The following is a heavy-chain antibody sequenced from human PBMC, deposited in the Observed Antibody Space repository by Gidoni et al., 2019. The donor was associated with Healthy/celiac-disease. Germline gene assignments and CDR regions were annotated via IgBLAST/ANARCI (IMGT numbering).Heavy chain of an antibody. CDR2: ISGSGGST. Sequence: VQLLEYGGGLVQAGGYLRLHCAARGFTFRSHAMSWVRQAPGKGLEWVSAISGSGGSTYYADSVKGRFTISRDNSKNTLYLQMNSLRAEDTAVYYCAKDRTPDYYDSSGRVDYWGQGTLVTVSS. D-gene: IGHD3-22*01. V-gene: IGHV3-23*01. CDR1: GFTFRSHA. CDR3: AKDRTPDYYDSSGRVDY. J-gene: IGHJ4*02.